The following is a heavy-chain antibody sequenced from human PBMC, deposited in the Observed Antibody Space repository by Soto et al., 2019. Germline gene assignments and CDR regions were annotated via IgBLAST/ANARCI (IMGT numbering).Heavy chain of an antibody. D-gene: IGHD5-18*01. Sequence: EVQLVESGGGLVQPGGSLRLSCAASGFTFSSYSRNWVRQAPGKGLEWVSYISSSSSTIYYADSVKGRFTISRDNAKNSLYLQMNSLRDEDTAVYYCARERYSYYYYGMDVWGQGTTVTVSS. V-gene: IGHV3-48*02. CDR3: ARERYSYYYYGMDV. J-gene: IGHJ6*02. CDR2: ISSSSSTI. CDR1: GFTFSSYS.